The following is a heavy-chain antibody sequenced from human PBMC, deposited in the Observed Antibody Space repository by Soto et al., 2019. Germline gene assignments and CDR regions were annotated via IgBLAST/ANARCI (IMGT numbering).Heavy chain of an antibody. J-gene: IGHJ3*02. D-gene: IGHD2-2*01. CDR1: GFTFSYHW. CDR2: IKGDGSYT. Sequence: GGSLRLSCAASGFTFSYHWMHWVRQVPGKGLVWVSRIKGDGSYTNYADSVKGRFTIIRDNAKNTLYLQRNSLRAEDTAVYYCARLGSTNTFDIWGLGTKVTVSS. CDR3: ARLGSTNTFDI. V-gene: IGHV3-74*01.